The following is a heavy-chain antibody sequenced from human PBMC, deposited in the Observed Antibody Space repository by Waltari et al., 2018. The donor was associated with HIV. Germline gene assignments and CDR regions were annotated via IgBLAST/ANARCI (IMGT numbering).Heavy chain of an antibody. V-gene: IGHV4-34*01. D-gene: IGHD5-18*01. Sequence: QVQLQQWGAGLLKPSETLSLTCAVYGGSFSGYYWRWIRQPPGKGLEWIGEINHSGSTNYNPSLKSRVTISADTSKNQFSLKLSSVTAADTAVYYCARGVDTAMVYWFDPWGQGTLVTVSS. CDR2: INHSGST. CDR3: ARGVDTAMVYWFDP. CDR1: GGSFSGYY. J-gene: IGHJ5*02.